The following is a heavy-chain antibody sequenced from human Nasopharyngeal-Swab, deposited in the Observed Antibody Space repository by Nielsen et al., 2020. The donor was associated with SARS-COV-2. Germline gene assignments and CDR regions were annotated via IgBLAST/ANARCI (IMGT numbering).Heavy chain of an antibody. Sequence: ASVKVSCKTSGYTFTSSGINWVRQAPGQGLEWMGWISTYNGNPHYEQKFRGRVSMTTDTSTNTAYMELRSLTSDDTAVYYCARNPTARTVTHYFDYWGQGALVTVSS. CDR1: GYTFTSSG. J-gene: IGHJ4*02. V-gene: IGHV1-18*04. CDR3: ARNPTARTVTHYFDY. CDR2: ISTYNGNP. D-gene: IGHD2-8*02.